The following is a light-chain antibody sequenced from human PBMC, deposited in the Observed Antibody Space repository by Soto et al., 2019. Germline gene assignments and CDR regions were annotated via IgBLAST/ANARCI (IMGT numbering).Light chain of an antibody. CDR3: HQYGSSLGT. J-gene: IGKJ2*01. V-gene: IGKV3-15*01. CDR2: GTS. Sequence: EIVMTQSPATLSVSPGERATLSCRASQSVNINLAWYQQKPGQAPRLLFYGTSTRATGVPARFSGSGSGTDFTLTISRLEPEDFAVYYCHQYGSSLGTFGQGTKVDIK. CDR1: QSVNIN.